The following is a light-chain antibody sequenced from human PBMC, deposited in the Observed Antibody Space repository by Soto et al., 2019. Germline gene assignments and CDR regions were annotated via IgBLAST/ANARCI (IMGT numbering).Light chain of an antibody. V-gene: IGLV2-8*01. Sequence: QSVLTQPPSASGSPGQSVTISCTGTSSDVGAYIFVSWYQQHPGKAPKLMVYDVNRRPPGVPDRFFGSKSGNTASLTVSGLRAEGEADYYCVSFAGGTYVFGTGTKVTV. CDR3: VSFAGGTYV. J-gene: IGLJ1*01. CDR1: SSDVGAYIF. CDR2: DVN.